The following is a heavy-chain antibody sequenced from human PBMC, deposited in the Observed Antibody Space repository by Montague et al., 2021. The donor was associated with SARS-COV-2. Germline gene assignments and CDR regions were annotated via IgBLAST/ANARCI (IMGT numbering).Heavy chain of an antibody. Sequence: RLSWSASGFTFSSYGMHWVRQAPGKGLEWVAVIWYDGSNKYYADSVKGRFTISRDNSKNTLYLQINSLGAEDTAVYYCARDWWNGDWLFGLYYYYGMDVWGQGTTVTVSS. CDR3: ARDWWNGDWLFGLYYYYGMDV. D-gene: IGHD3-9*01. CDR2: IWYDGSNK. CDR1: GFTFSSYG. V-gene: IGHV3-33*01. J-gene: IGHJ6*02.